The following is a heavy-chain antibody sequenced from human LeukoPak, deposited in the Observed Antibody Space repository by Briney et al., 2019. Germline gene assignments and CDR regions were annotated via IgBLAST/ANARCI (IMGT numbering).Heavy chain of an antibody. D-gene: IGHD6-13*01. CDR3: ASSMNSYSSSCYYFDY. CDR2: TYYRAKWYS. Sequence: SQTLSLTCAISGDGVSSNSAAWNWITQSPSRGLEWLGRTYYRAKWYSDYAVSVKSRITINPDTSKNQFSLQLNSVTPEDTGVYYCASSMNSYSSSCYYFDYWGQGTLVTVSS. V-gene: IGHV6-1*01. J-gene: IGHJ4*02. CDR1: GDGVSSNSAA.